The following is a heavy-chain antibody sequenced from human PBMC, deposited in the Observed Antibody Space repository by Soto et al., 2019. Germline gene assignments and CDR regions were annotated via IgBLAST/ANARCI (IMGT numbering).Heavy chain of an antibody. J-gene: IGHJ5*01. CDR3: ARSDGYNFNWLDS. D-gene: IGHD2-21*01. CDR2: MNPNSGNT. Sequence: QVQLVQSGAEVKTPGASVKVSCEASGYTFTSYDMNWVRQAPGQGLEWMGWMNPNSGNTGYAQKFQGRLTMTRDTAISIAHMELSSLRNEDTAVYYCARSDGYNFNWLDSWGQGTLVTVSA. CDR1: GYTFTSYD. V-gene: IGHV1-8*01.